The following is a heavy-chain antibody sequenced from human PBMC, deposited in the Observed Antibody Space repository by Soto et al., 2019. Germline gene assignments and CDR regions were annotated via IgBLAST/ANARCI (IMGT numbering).Heavy chain of an antibody. J-gene: IGHJ4*02. CDR2: IWYDGSNK. CDR1: GFTFSSYG. Sequence: GGSLRLSCAASGFTFSSYGMHWVRQAPGKGLEWVAVIWYDGSNKYYADSVKGRFTISRGNSKNTLYLQMNSLRAEDTAVYYCARSRIAAAGTEYFDYWGQGTLVTVSS. V-gene: IGHV3-33*01. D-gene: IGHD6-13*01. CDR3: ARSRIAAAGTEYFDY.